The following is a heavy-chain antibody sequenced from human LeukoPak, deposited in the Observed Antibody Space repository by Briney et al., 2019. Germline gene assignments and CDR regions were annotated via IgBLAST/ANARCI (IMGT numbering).Heavy chain of an antibody. J-gene: IGHJ4*02. D-gene: IGHD3-22*01. CDR3: ARRGYYYDRSGYYYFDY. V-gene: IGHV4-59*08. CDR1: GGSISSYY. CDR2: THHSGTT. Sequence: SETLSLTCTVSGGSISSYYWSWIRQPPGKGLECIGCTHHSGTTDYNPSLKSRATTSVDTSKNQFSLKLRSVTAADTAVYYCARRGYYYDRSGYYYFDYWGQGILVTVSS.